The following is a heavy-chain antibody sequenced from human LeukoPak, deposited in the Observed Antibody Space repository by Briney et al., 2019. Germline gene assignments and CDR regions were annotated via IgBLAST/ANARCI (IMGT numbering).Heavy chain of an antibody. V-gene: IGHV5-51*01. Sequence: GEALKIPCRGSGYNFSSYWIGWVRQIPGKGLEGMGSIYPGDSDTTYSPSFQGQVTISADKSISTAYLQWSSLKASDTAMYYCARQSQYCSSSSCLDYYYYNMDVWGQGTTVTVSS. CDR3: ARQSQYCSSSSCLDYYYYNMDV. CDR2: IYPGDSDT. D-gene: IGHD2-2*01. CDR1: GYNFSSYW. J-gene: IGHJ6*02.